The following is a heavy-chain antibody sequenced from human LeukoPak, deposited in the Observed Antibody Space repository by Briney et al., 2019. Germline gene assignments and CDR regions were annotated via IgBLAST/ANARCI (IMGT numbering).Heavy chain of an antibody. Sequence: PSETLSLTCAVSGYSISSGYYWGWIRQPPGKGLEWIGSIYHSGSTNYNPSLKSRVTISVDTSKNQFSLKLSSVTAADTAVYYCARGMVRGVNRDDAFDIWGQGTMVTVSS. CDR1: GYSISSGYY. D-gene: IGHD3-10*01. CDR2: IYHSGST. V-gene: IGHV4-38-2*01. J-gene: IGHJ3*02. CDR3: ARGMVRGVNRDDAFDI.